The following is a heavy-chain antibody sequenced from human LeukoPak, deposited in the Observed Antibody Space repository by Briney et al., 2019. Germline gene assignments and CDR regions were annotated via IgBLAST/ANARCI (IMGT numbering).Heavy chain of an antibody. CDR3: ASARAVYDTSGDYAYYFDY. J-gene: IGHJ4*02. V-gene: IGHV5-51*01. Sequence: GESLKISCKGSGYRFTNYWIGWVRQMPGKGLEWMGIIYPGDSDSRYSPSFQGQVSISADKSITTAYLQWSSLKASDTAMYYCASARAVYDTSGDYAYYFDYWGQGTLVTVSS. CDR1: GYRFTNYW. D-gene: IGHD3-22*01. CDR2: IYPGDSDS.